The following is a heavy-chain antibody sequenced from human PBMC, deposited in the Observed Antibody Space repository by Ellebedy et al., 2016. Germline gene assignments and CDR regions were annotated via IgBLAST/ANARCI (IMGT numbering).Heavy chain of an antibody. V-gene: IGHV3-74*01. CDR2: VSGDGTST. D-gene: IGHD3-10*01. CDR1: GFTFRSYG. Sequence: GGSLRLSCAASGFTFRSYGIHWVRQAPGKGLVWVSRVSGDGTSTNYADFVKGRFTISRDNVKNTVFLQMNSLRAEDTAVYYCARDATRAMVRAVSNADYWGQGTLVTVSS. CDR3: ARDATRAMVRAVSNADY. J-gene: IGHJ4*02.